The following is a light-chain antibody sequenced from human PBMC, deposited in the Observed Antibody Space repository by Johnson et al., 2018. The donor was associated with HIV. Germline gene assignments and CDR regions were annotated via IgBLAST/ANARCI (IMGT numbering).Light chain of an antibody. V-gene: IGLV1-51*01. J-gene: IGLJ1*01. CDR3: GTWDSSLSAGGV. CDR2: DNN. CDR1: SSDMGNYA. Sequence: QLVLTQPPSVSAAPGQKVTISCSGSSSDMGNYAVSWYQQLPGTAPKLLIYDNNKRPSGIPDRFSGSKSGTSATLGITGLQTGDEADYYCGTWDSSLSAGGVFGTGTKVTVL.